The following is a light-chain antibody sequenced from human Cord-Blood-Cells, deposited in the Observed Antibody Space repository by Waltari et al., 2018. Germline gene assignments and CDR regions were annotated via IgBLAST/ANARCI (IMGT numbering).Light chain of an antibody. V-gene: IGKV3-15*01. CDR2: GAS. Sequence: EIVMTQSPATLCVSPGDSTTLSCRASQSVSSNFAWYQQKPGQAPRLLIYGASTRATGIPARFSGSGSGTEFTLTISSLQSEDFAVYYCQQYNNWWTFGQGTKVEIK. J-gene: IGKJ1*01. CDR3: QQYNNWWT. CDR1: QSVSSN.